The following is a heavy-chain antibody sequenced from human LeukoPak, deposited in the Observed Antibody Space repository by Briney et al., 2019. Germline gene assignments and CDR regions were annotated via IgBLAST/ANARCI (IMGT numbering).Heavy chain of an antibody. D-gene: IGHD4-17*01. CDR3: ANKKGGDPGAFDI. Sequence: GGSLRLSCSASGFTFSSYPMHWVRQAPGKGLEYVSAISSNGGSTYYADSVKGRFTISRDNSKNTLYLQMSSLRAEDTAVYYCANKKGGDPGAFDIWGQGTMVTVSS. CDR1: GFTFSSYP. J-gene: IGHJ3*02. V-gene: IGHV3-64D*09. CDR2: ISSNGGST.